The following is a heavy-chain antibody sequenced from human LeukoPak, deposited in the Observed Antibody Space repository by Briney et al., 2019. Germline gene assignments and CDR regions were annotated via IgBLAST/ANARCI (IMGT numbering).Heavy chain of an antibody. D-gene: IGHD5-18*01. CDR2: ISSSGVTI. Sequence: GGSLRLSCAASGFTFSSYSMNWVRQAPGKGLEWVSYISSSGVTIYYADSVKGRLTISRDNAKNSLYLQMNSLRAEDTAVYYCARSGYSYGLYYYYMDVWGKGTTVTVSS. J-gene: IGHJ6*03. CDR1: GFTFSSYS. CDR3: ARSGYSYGLYYYYMDV. V-gene: IGHV3-48*01.